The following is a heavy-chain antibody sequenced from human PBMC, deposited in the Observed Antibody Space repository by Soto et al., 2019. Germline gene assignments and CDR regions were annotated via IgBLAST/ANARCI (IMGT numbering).Heavy chain of an antibody. V-gene: IGHV1-2*04. CDR2: INPNSGGT. Sequence: ASVKVSCKASGYTFTGYYMHWVRQAPGQGLEWMRWINPNSGGTNYAQKFQGWVTMTRDTSISTAYMVLSRLRSDDTAVYYCARDLGYSSSWPLYYYYYGMDVWGQGTTVTVSS. D-gene: IGHD6-13*01. CDR3: ARDLGYSSSWPLYYYYYGMDV. J-gene: IGHJ6*02. CDR1: GYTFTGYY.